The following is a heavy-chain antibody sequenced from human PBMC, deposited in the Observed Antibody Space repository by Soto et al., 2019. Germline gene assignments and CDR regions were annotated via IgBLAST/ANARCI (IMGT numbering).Heavy chain of an antibody. CDR1: GGSVSSGSYY. Sequence: QVQLQESGPGLVKPSETLSLTCTVSGGSVSSGSYYWSWIRQPPGKGLEWIGYIYYSGSTNYNPPLKSRVTISVDTSKNQCSLKLSSVTAADTAVYYCARGGPSGSYYGSDYWGQGTLVTVSS. CDR2: IYYSGST. V-gene: IGHV4-61*01. CDR3: ARGGPSGSYYGSDY. J-gene: IGHJ4*02. D-gene: IGHD1-26*01.